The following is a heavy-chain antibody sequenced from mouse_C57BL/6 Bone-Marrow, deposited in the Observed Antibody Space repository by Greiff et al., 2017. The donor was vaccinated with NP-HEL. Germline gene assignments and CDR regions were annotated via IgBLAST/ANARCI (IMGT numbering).Heavy chain of an antibody. CDR3: AKGVYGHKLDWYFDV. V-gene: IGHV1-80*01. D-gene: IGHD1-1*02. J-gene: IGHJ1*03. Sequence: QVQLQQSGAELVKPGASVKISCKASGYAFSSYWMNWVKQRPGKGLEWIGQIYPGDGDTNYNGKFKGKATLTADKSSSTAYMQLSSLTSEDSAVYFCAKGVYGHKLDWYFDVWGTGTTVTVSS. CDR1: GYAFSSYW. CDR2: IYPGDGDT.